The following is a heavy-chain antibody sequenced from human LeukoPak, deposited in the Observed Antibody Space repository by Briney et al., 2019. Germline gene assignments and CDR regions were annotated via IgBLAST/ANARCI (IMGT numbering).Heavy chain of an antibody. CDR1: GFTFSSYG. J-gene: IGHJ4*02. Sequence: GGSLRLSCAASGFTFSSYGMHWVRQAPGKGLEWVAVISYDGSNKHYADSVKGRFTISRDNSKNTLYLHMNSLRAEDTALYYCAKDGSSSWYYFDYWGQGTLVTVSS. CDR2: ISYDGSNK. CDR3: AKDGSSSWYYFDY. V-gene: IGHV3-30*18. D-gene: IGHD6-13*01.